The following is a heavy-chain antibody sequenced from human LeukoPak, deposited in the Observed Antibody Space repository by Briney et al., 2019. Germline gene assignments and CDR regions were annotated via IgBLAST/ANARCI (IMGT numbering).Heavy chain of an antibody. CDR3: AREPVTYYYDSSGYYPDAFDI. V-gene: IGHV3-20*04. Sequence: PGGSLRLSCAASGFXFDDYGISWVRQAPGKGLEWVSGINWNGGSTGYADSVKGRFTISRDNAKNSLYLQMNSLRAEDTALYYCAREPVTYYYDSSGYYPDAFDIWGQGTMVTVSS. CDR1: GFXFDDYG. CDR2: INWNGGST. J-gene: IGHJ3*02. D-gene: IGHD3-22*01.